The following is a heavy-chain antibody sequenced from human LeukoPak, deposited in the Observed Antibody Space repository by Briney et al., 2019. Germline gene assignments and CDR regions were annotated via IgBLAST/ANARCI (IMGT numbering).Heavy chain of an antibody. Sequence: GGSLRLSCAASGCTFSSYAMSWVRQAPGKGLEWVSGISETGHTTYYADSVKGRFTVSRDKSDNTLYLQMNSLRAEDTAVYYCATGVRRYPEPSSSSCFDYWGQGTLVTVSS. CDR2: ISETGHTT. V-gene: IGHV3-23*01. J-gene: IGHJ4*02. D-gene: IGHD6-6*01. CDR1: GCTFSSYA. CDR3: ATGVRRYPEPSSSSCFDY.